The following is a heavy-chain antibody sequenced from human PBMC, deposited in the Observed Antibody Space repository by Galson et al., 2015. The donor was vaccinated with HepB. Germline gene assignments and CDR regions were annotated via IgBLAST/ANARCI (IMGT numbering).Heavy chain of an antibody. CDR1: GYTFTSYD. V-gene: IGHV1-46*01. Sequence: SVKVSCKASGYTFTSYDINWVRQAPGQGLEWMGIINPSGGSTSYAQKFQGRVTMTRDTSTSTVYMELSSLRSEDTAVYYCARDSEGFFGERGYFDYWGQGTLVTVSS. J-gene: IGHJ4*02. CDR2: INPSGGST. D-gene: IGHD3-3*01. CDR3: ARDSEGFFGERGYFDY.